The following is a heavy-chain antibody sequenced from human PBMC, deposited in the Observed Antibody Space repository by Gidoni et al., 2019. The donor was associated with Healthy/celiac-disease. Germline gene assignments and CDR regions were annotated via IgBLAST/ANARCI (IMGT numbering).Heavy chain of an antibody. CDR1: RSPISSGYY. J-gene: IGHJ3*02. V-gene: IGHV4-38-2*02. CDR2: IYHSGST. Sequence: QVQLHDSGPGLVKPSETLSLTSTVPRSPISSGYYWGWIRQPPGKGREWIGSIYHSGSTYYNPSLKSRVTISVDTSKNQFSLKLSSVTAADTAVYYCASVVGATIKHAFDIWGQGTMVTVSS. CDR3: ASVVGATIKHAFDI. D-gene: IGHD1-26*01.